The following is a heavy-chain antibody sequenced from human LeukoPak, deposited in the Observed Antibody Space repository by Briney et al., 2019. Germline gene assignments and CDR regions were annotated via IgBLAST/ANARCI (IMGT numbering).Heavy chain of an antibody. J-gene: IGHJ4*02. CDR3: AKNDLITIFEVITNPFDY. V-gene: IGHV3-23*01. CDR1: GFTFSSYA. CDR2: VSGSGGTT. Sequence: GGSLRLSCAASGFTFSSYAMSWVRQAPGKGLEWVSTVSGSGGTTYYADSVKGRFTISRDNPKNTLYLQINSLRAEDTAVYYCAKNDLITIFEVITNPFDYWGQGTLVTVSS. D-gene: IGHD3-3*01.